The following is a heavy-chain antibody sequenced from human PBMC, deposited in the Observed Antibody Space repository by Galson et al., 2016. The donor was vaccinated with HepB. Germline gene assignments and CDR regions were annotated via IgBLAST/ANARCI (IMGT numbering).Heavy chain of an antibody. V-gene: IGHV6-1*01. CDR1: GDSVSSNIAA. D-gene: IGHD3/OR15-3a*01. Sequence: CAISGDSVSSNIAAWNWIRQSPSRGLEWLGRTYYRSKWYNDYVPSVKSRITISPDTSKNQFSLQLKSVTPEDTAVYYCTRVSFLGRGLTNWGQGTQVTVSS. CDR2: TYYRSKWYN. CDR3: TRVSFLGRGLTN. J-gene: IGHJ4*02.